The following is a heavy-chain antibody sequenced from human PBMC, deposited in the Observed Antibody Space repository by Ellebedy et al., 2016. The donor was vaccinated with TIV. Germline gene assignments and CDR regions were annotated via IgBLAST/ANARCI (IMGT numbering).Heavy chain of an antibody. CDR2: ISGSGGST. V-gene: IGHV3-23*01. CDR3: AKAVGLNSAVFYYYGMDV. J-gene: IGHJ6*02. D-gene: IGHD4-23*01. Sequence: PGGSLRLSCAASGFTFSSYAMSWVRQAPGKGLEWVSAISGSGGSTYYADSVKGRFTISRDNSKNTLYLQMNSLRAEDTAVYYCAKAVGLNSAVFYYYGMDVWGQGTTVTVSS. CDR1: GFTFSSYA.